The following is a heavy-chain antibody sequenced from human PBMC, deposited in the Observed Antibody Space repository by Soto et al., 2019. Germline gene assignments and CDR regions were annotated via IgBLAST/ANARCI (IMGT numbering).Heavy chain of an antibody. CDR2: TYYRGIA. Sequence: QVQLQESGPGLVKPSQTLTLTCTVSDDSITGGGFFWTWIRQLPGKGLEWLGSTYYRGIAFYNSSLTSRGTISLAPSQRRVSLRVASVTAADAAIYFCARGGSGNYHVWGQGTLVIVSS. CDR1: DDSITGGGFF. CDR3: ARGGSGNYHV. D-gene: IGHD3-10*01. J-gene: IGHJ4*02. V-gene: IGHV4-31*02.